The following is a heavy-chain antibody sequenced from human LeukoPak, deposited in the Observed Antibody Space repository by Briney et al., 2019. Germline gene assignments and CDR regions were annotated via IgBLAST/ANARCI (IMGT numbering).Heavy chain of an antibody. CDR3: GKGPGYQFLSCLGPCY. D-gene: IGHD3-16*01. V-gene: IGHV3-9*01. CDR2: ISWNSGSI. Sequence: GRSLRLSCAASGFTFDDYAMHWVRQAPGKGLEWVSGISWNSGSIGYADSVKGRFTISRDNAKNSLYLQMNSLRAEDTALYYSGKGPGYQFLSCLGPCYLGPGNPVTVSS. J-gene: IGHJ4*01. CDR1: GFTFDDYA.